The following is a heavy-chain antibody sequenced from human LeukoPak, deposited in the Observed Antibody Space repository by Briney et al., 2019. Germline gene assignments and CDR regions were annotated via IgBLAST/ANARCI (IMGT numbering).Heavy chain of an antibody. CDR3: ARDWSTKDIVVVPAALYFDY. CDR2: ISSSGSTI. CDR1: GFTFSSYE. V-gene: IGHV3-48*03. Sequence: GGSLRLSCAASGFTFSSYEMDWVRQAPGKGLEWVSYISSSGSTIYYADSVKGRFTISRDNAKNSLYLQMNSLRAEDTAVYYCARDWSTKDIVVVPAALYFDYWGQGTLVTVSS. J-gene: IGHJ4*02. D-gene: IGHD2-2*01.